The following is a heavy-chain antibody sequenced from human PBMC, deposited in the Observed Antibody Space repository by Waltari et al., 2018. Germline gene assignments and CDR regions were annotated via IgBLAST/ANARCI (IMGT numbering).Heavy chain of an antibody. CDR1: GFTVSSTS. D-gene: IGHD3-10*01. CDR3: ARAHYGSGSTWFDP. J-gene: IGHJ5*02. Sequence: EVQLVESGGGLIQPGGSLRLSCAASGFTVSSTSMSWVRQAPGKGLEWVSVIYSGGSTYYADSVKGRFTISRDNSKNTLYLQMNSLRAEDTAVYYCARAHYGSGSTWFDPWGQGTLVTVSS. CDR2: IYSGGST. V-gene: IGHV3-53*01.